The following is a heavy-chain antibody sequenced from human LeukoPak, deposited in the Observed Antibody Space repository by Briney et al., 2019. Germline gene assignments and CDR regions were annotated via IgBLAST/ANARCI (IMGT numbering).Heavy chain of an antibody. Sequence: PGGSLRLSCAASGFTVSSYYMSWVRQAPGKGLEWVSIIYSGGSTYYADSVKGRFTISRDNSISGDNSKGTLFLQLNSLRAEDRPWYYCTRAGQWTYGFQVTWAQGPLVTVSS. CDR3: TRAGQWTYGFQVT. CDR2: IYSGGST. V-gene: IGHV3-66*01. CDR1: GFTVSSYY. J-gene: IGHJ4*02. D-gene: IGHD3-10*01.